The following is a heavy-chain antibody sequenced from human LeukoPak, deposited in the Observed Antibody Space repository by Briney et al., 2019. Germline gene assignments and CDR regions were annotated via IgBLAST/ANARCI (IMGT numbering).Heavy chain of an antibody. CDR1: GGSFSGYY. V-gene: IGHV4-34*01. CDR3: ARAPNDSPYYFDY. Sequence: PSETRSLTCAVYGGSFSGYYWSWIRQPPGKGLEWIGEINHSGSTNYNPSLKSRVTISVDTSKNQFSLKLSSVTAADTAVYYCARAPNDSPYYFDYWGQGTLVTVSS. D-gene: IGHD3-3*01. J-gene: IGHJ4*02. CDR2: INHSGST.